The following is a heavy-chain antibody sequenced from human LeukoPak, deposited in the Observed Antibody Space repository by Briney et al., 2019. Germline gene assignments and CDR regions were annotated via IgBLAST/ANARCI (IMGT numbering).Heavy chain of an antibody. CDR3: ARDYSVMDIVASYFFDY. CDR2: ISTTGTII. Sequence: GGSLRLSCAASGFTVSSNYMSWVRQAPGKGLEWISYISTTGTIIYYADSVKGRFTISRDNAENSLYLQMNSLRAEDTAAYYCARDYSVMDIVASYFFDYWGQGTLVTVSS. CDR1: GFTVSSNY. J-gene: IGHJ4*02. V-gene: IGHV3-11*04. D-gene: IGHD5-12*01.